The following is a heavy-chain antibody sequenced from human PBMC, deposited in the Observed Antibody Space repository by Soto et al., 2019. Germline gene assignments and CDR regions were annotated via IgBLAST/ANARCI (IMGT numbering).Heavy chain of an antibody. CDR3: ARLLDNNSWPLDF. V-gene: IGHV4-61*08. Sequence: PSETLSLTCSVSGVSVSSDDYYWNWIRQPPGKGLEWIGYNHIRGRTNYNPSLGSRVAISLDTSKNQFSLTLTSVTAADTAIYYCARLLDNNSWPLDFWGQRTLVTVSS. CDR2: NHIRGRT. J-gene: IGHJ4*02. D-gene: IGHD1-26*01. CDR1: GVSVSSDDYY.